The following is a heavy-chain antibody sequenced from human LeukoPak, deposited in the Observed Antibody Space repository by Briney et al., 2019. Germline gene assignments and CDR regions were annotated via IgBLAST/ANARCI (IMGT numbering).Heavy chain of an antibody. CDR1: GGTFSSYA. V-gene: IGHV1-69*13. Sequence: GASVKVPCKASGGTFSSYAISWVRQAPGQGLEWMGGIIPIFGTANYAQKFQGRVTITADESTSTAYMELSSLRSEDTAVYYCARGDYVWGSYRPIGYWGQGTLVTVSS. D-gene: IGHD3-16*02. CDR2: IIPIFGTA. J-gene: IGHJ4*02. CDR3: ARGDYVWGSYRPIGY.